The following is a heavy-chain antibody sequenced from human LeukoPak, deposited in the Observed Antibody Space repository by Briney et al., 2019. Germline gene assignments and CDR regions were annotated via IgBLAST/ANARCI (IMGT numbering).Heavy chain of an antibody. CDR1: GYTFTSYY. CDR2: INPSGGST. V-gene: IGHV1-46*01. J-gene: IGHJ4*02. Sequence: GASVKVSCKASGYTFTSYYMHWVRQAPGQGLEWMGIINPSGGSTSYAQKLQGRVTMTTDTSTSTAYMELRSLRSDDTAVYYCARVSDSSGYSFDYWGQGTLVTVSS. CDR3: ARVSDSSGYSFDY. D-gene: IGHD3-22*01.